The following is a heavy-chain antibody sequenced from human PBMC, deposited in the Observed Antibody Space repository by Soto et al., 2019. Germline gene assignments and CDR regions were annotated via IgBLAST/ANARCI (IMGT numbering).Heavy chain of an antibody. J-gene: IGHJ5*01. CDR1: ALSLNQYD. V-gene: IGHV3-9*01. CDR2: ISYDSGAI. CDR3: ANEYYTLSLFDS. D-gene: IGHD3-10*01. Sequence: RLCSAASALSLNQYDIHWVRQALEKDLEWVSGISYDSGAIGYADSVKGRFTISRDNTRNSLFLQLDSLRSDDTAFYYWANEYYTLSLFDS.